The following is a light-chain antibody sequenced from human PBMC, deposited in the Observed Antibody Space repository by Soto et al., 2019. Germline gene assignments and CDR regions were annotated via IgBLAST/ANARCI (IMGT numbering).Light chain of an antibody. Sequence: QSALTQPASVSGSPGQSITISCTGTSRDVGAFNYVSWYQQHPDKAPKLLISEVNNRPSGVSHRFSGSKSGNTASLTISGLQPADEADYYCSSYTTSGTYVLFGGGTKVTGL. CDR2: EVN. V-gene: IGLV2-14*01. CDR3: SSYTTSGTYVL. J-gene: IGLJ3*02. CDR1: SRDVGAFNY.